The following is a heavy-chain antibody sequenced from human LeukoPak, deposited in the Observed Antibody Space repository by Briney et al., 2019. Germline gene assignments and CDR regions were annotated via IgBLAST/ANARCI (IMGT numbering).Heavy chain of an antibody. CDR2: INHSGST. J-gene: IGHJ4*02. D-gene: IGHD2-15*01. CDR1: GGSFSGYY. CDR3: ARGRIVVVVGFDY. V-gene: IGHV4-34*01. Sequence: SETVSLTCAVYGGSFSGYYWSWIRQPPGKGLEWIGEINHSGSTNYNPTLKSRVTMSVDTSKNQFSLKLSSVTAADTAVYYCARGRIVVVVGFDYWGQGTLVTVSS.